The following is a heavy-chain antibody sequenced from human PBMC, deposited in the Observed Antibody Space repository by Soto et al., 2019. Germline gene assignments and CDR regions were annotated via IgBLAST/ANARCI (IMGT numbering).Heavy chain of an antibody. D-gene: IGHD3-10*01. V-gene: IGHV3-74*01. J-gene: IGHJ5*02. Sequence: GGSLRLSCAASGFTFSSYWMHWVRQAPGKGLVWVSRINSDGSSSSYADSVKGRFTISRDNAKNTLYLQMNSLRGEDTAVYYCARDLITLIRGVSPLPWGQGTLVTVSS. CDR3: ARDLITLIRGVSPLP. CDR1: GFTFSSYW. CDR2: INSDGSSS.